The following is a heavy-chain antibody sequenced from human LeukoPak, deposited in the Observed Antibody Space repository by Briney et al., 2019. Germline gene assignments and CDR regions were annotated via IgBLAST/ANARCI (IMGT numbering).Heavy chain of an antibody. V-gene: IGHV4-59*01. CDR1: GGSISSYY. CDR3: AGSEMITFGGVS. Sequence: SETLSLTCTVSGGSISSYYWSWIRQPPGKGLEWIGYIYYSGSTNYNPSLKSRVTISVDTSKNQFSLKLSSVTAADTAVYYCAGSEMITFGGVSWGQGTLVTVSS. J-gene: IGHJ4*02. D-gene: IGHD3-16*01. CDR2: IYYSGST.